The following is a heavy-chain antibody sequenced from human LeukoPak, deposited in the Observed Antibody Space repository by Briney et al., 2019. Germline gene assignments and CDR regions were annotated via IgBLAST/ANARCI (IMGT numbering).Heavy chain of an antibody. CDR2: IYYSGST. V-gene: IGHV4-34*01. CDR1: GGSFSGYY. Sequence: KPSETLSLTCAVYGGSFSGYYWSWIRQPPGKGLEWIGSIYYSGSTYYNPSLKSRVTISVDTSKNQFSLKLSSVTAADTAVYYCARERSAAPADYWGQGTLVTVSS. J-gene: IGHJ4*02. D-gene: IGHD6-13*01. CDR3: ARERSAAPADY.